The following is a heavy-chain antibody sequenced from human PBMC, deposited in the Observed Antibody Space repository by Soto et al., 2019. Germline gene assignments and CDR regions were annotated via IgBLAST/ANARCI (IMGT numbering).Heavy chain of an antibody. CDR3: ARHGFYGDYSSNYFDP. CDR2: IYPSDSQT. D-gene: IGHD4-17*01. CDR1: GYSFSNWW. V-gene: IGHV5-51*01. Sequence: GESLKISCKGSGYSFSNWWIAWVRQMPGKGLEYMGIIYPSDSQTRYSPSFQGQVTISADKSISTAYLQWSSLKASDTAIYYCARHGFYGDYSSNYFDPWGQGTLLTVSS. J-gene: IGHJ5*02.